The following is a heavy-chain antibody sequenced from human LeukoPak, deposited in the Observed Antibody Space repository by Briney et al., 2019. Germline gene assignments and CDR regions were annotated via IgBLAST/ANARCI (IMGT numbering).Heavy chain of an antibody. V-gene: IGHV3-48*04. CDR3: ASHYDILTGYWNFDY. D-gene: IGHD3-9*01. CDR2: VSISSGTI. J-gene: IGHJ4*02. Sequence: GGSLRLSCAASGFTFIGHNMNWVRQAPGKGLEWVSFVSISSGTIYYADSVKGRFRISRDNAKSSLDLEMNSLRAEDTAVYYCASHYDILTGYWNFDYWGQGTLVTVSS. CDR1: GFTFIGHN.